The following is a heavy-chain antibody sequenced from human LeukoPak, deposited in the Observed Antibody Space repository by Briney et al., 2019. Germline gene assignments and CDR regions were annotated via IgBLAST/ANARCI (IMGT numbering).Heavy chain of an antibody. CDR2: INAGNGNT. CDR3: ARDYYDSSGYYSIGY. CDR1: GYTFTSYA. J-gene: IGHJ4*02. Sequence: VASVKVSCKASGYTFTSYAMHWVRQTPGQRLEWMGWINAGNGNTKYSQKFQGRVTITRDTSASTAYMELSSLRSEDTAVYYCARDYYDSSGYYSIGYWGQGTLVTVSS. D-gene: IGHD3-22*01. V-gene: IGHV1-3*01.